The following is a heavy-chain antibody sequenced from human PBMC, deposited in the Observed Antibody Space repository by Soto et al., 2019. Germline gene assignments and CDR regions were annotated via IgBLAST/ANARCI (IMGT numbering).Heavy chain of an antibody. CDR2: INPSGGST. Sequence: GASVKVSCKASGYTFTSYYMHWVRQAPGQGLEWMGIINPSGGSTSYAQKFQGRVTMTRDTSTSTVYMELSSLRSEDTAVYYCARAYYDILTGYDYVPFDYWGQGTLVTVSS. V-gene: IGHV1-46*03. J-gene: IGHJ4*02. D-gene: IGHD3-9*01. CDR3: ARAYYDILTGYDYVPFDY. CDR1: GYTFTSYY.